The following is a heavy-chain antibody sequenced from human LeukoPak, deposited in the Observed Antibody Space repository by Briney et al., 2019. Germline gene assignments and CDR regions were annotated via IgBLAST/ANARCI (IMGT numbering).Heavy chain of an antibody. D-gene: IGHD1-26*01. V-gene: IGHV3-21*01. CDR3: ARSAYSGSYYPPYYYYYMDV. CDR2: ISSSSSYI. J-gene: IGHJ6*03. Sequence: PGGSLRLSCAASGFTFSSYGMHWVRQAPGKGLEWVSSISSSSSYIYYADSVKGRFTISRDNAKNSLYLQMNSLRAEDTAVYYCARSAYSGSYYPPYYYYYMDVWGKGTTVTVSS. CDR1: GFTFSSYG.